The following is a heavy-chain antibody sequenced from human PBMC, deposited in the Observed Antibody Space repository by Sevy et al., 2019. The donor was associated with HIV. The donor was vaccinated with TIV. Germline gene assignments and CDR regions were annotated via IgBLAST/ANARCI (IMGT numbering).Heavy chain of an antibody. CDR2: IKQDGSAE. J-gene: IGHJ4*02. Sequence: GESLKISCAASGFTFSSYWMTWVRQAPGKGLEWVAYIKQDGSAESLLDSVKGRFTISRDNAKNSLYLQMTGLRAEDTAVYYCARSGMQLWFDYFDYWGQGTLVTVSS. V-gene: IGHV3-7*01. CDR1: GFTFSSYW. CDR3: ARSGMQLWFDYFDY. D-gene: IGHD5-18*01.